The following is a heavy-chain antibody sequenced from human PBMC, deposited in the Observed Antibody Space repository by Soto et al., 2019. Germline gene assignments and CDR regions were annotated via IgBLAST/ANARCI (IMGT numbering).Heavy chain of an antibody. CDR3: SRASVGIAAAGATRHYYFDY. V-gene: IGHV4-4*02. Sequence: SETLSLSCAVSGGSISSSNWWSWVRQPPGKGLEWIGKIYHSGSTNYNPYLKSRVTISVDKSKNQFSLKLSSVTAADTAVYYCSRASVGIAAAGATRHYYFDYWGQGTLVTVSS. D-gene: IGHD6-13*01. J-gene: IGHJ4*02. CDR2: IYHSGST. CDR1: GGSISSSNW.